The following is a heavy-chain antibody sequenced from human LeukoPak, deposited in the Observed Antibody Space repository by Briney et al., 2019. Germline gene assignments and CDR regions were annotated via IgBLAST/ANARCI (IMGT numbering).Heavy chain of an antibody. CDR2: IYENGGTT. D-gene: IGHD1-26*01. CDR3: AKATIVGATRGSGSDY. CDR1: GFTFRSHA. Sequence: GGSLRLSCVGSGFTFRSHAMSWVRQAPEKGLEFVSGIYENGGTTYYADSVKGRFSISRDNSKNTLYLQMDSLRAEDTAVYYCAKATIVGATRGSGSDYWGQGTLVTVSS. V-gene: IGHV3-23*01. J-gene: IGHJ4*02.